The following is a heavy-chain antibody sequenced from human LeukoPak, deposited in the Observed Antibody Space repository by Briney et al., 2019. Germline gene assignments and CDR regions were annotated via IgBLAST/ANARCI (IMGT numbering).Heavy chain of an antibody. D-gene: IGHD2-2*01. V-gene: IGHV3-30*03. CDR2: ISYDGSNK. CDR1: GFTLSSYG. J-gene: IGHJ6*02. CDR3: ARSGPYCSSTSCYWVYYYYGMDV. Sequence: GGSLRLSCAASGFTLSSYGMHWVRQAPGKGLEWVAVISYDGSNKYYADSVKGRFTISRDNSKNTLYLQMNSLRAEDTAVYYCARSGPYCSSTSCYWVYYYYGMDVWGQGTTVTVSS.